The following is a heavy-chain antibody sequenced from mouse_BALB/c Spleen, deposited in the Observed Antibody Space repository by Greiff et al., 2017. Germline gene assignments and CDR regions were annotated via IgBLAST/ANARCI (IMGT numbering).Heavy chain of an antibody. CDR1: GFTFSSFG. D-gene: IGHD4-1*01. Sequence: EVKLMESGGGLVQPGGSRKLSCAASGFTFSSFGMHWVRQAPEKGLEWVAYISSGSSTIYYADTVKGRFTISRDNPKNTLFLQMTSLRSEDTAMYYCARNWGYWYFDVWGAGTTVTVSS. CDR3: ARNWGYWYFDV. CDR2: ISSGSSTI. J-gene: IGHJ1*01. V-gene: IGHV5-17*02.